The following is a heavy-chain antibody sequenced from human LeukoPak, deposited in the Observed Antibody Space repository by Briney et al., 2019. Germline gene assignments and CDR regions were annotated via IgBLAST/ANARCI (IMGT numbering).Heavy chain of an antibody. D-gene: IGHD2-2*01. CDR2: INWNGGSA. Sequence: GGSLRLSCAASGFTFNSYAMNWVRQAPGKGLEWVCGINWNGGSAGYAASVKGRFTISRDDAKTSLYLQLNSLRVEDTAFYYCARGSSFSNYWGQGTLVTVSS. CDR3: ARGSSFSNY. J-gene: IGHJ4*02. CDR1: GFTFNSYA. V-gene: IGHV3-20*04.